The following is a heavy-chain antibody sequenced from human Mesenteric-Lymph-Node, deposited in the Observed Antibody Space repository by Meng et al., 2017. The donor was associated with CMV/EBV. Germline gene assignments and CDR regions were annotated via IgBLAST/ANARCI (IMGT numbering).Heavy chain of an antibody. CDR2: ISYDGSNK. CDR3: ASRRSVLLWFGSPGGMDV. Sequence: GESLKISCAASGFTFSSYAMHWVRQAPGKGLEWVAVISYDGSNKYYADSVKGRFTISRDNSKNTLYLQMNSLRAEDTAVYYCASRRSVLLWFGSPGGMDVWGQGTTVTVSS. CDR1: GFTFSSYA. V-gene: IGHV3-30*14. D-gene: IGHD3-10*01. J-gene: IGHJ6*02.